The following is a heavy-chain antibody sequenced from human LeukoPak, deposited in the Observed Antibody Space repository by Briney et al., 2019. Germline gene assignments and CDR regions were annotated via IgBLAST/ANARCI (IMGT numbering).Heavy chain of an antibody. CDR3: ARALRTTPDAFDI. J-gene: IGHJ3*02. V-gene: IGHV3-53*01. D-gene: IGHD2/OR15-2a*01. CDR2: IYSGGST. CDR1: GFTVSSNY. Sequence: PGGSLRLSCVASGFTVSSNYMSWVRQAPGKGREWVSVIYSGGSTYYADSVKGRFTISRDNSKNTLYLQMNSLRAEDTAVYYCARALRTTPDAFDIWGQGTMVTVSS.